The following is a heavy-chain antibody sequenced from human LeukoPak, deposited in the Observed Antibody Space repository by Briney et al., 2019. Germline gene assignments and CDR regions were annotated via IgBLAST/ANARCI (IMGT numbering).Heavy chain of an antibody. Sequence: SETLSLTCTVSGGSISSGGYYWSWIRRHPGKGLEWIGYIYYSGSTYYNPSLKSRVTISVDTSKNQFSLKLSSVTAADTAVYYCASTSITYYYDSSGYYLGYWGQGTLVTVSS. V-gene: IGHV4-31*03. D-gene: IGHD3-22*01. J-gene: IGHJ4*02. CDR3: ASTSITYYYDSSGYYLGY. CDR2: IYYSGST. CDR1: GGSISSGGYY.